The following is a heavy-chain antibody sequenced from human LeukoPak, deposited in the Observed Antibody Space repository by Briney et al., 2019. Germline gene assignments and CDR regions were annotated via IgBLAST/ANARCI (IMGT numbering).Heavy chain of an antibody. CDR1: GGSISSSIYY. CDR2: VFYNGAT. D-gene: IGHD5-24*01. J-gene: IGHJ4*02. CDR3: ARDPDGYTGRGDY. Sequence: SETLSLTCIVSGGSISSSIYYWAWVRQPPGKGLEWIGTVFYNGATQYSPSLRSRVTISIDTSKNQFSLKLSSVTAADTAVYYCARDPDGYTGRGDYWGQGTLVTVSS. V-gene: IGHV4-39*07.